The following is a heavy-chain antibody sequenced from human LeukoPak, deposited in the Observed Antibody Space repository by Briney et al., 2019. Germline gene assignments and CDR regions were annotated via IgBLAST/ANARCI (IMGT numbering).Heavy chain of an antibody. V-gene: IGHV1-18*01. CDR3: ARARIVGATNYYYGMDV. Sequence: ASVKVSCKASGYTFTSYGIIWVRQAPGQGLEWMGWISAYNGNTNYAQTLQGRVTMTTDTSTSTAYMELRSLRSDDTAVYYCARARIVGATNYYYGMDVWGQGTTVTVSS. CDR1: GYTFTSYG. J-gene: IGHJ6*02. D-gene: IGHD1-26*01. CDR2: ISAYNGNT.